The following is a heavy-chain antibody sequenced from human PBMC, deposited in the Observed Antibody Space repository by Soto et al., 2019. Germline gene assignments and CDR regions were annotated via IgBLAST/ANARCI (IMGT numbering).Heavy chain of an antibody. CDR3: ARDGHYDEEYAEYFQH. Sequence: GGSLRLSCAASGFTFSSYGMHWVRQAPGKGLEWVAVIWYDGSNKYYADSVKGRFTISRDNSKNTLYLQMNSLRAEDTAVYYCARDGHYDEEYAEYFQHWGQGTLVTVS. CDR2: IWYDGSNK. V-gene: IGHV3-33*01. J-gene: IGHJ1*01. CDR1: GFTFSSYG. D-gene: IGHD3-22*01.